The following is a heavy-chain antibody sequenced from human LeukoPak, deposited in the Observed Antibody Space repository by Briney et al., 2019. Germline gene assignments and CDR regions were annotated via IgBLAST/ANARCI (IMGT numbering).Heavy chain of an antibody. CDR1: GGSISSSNW. J-gene: IGHJ1*01. D-gene: IGHD6-13*01. V-gene: IGHV4-4*02. CDR3: ARDMGTAAAGQRYLHH. Sequence: PSETLSLTCDVSGGSISSSNWWSWVRQPPGKGLEWIGEIYHTGSTNYNPSLKSRVTISVDKSRNQFSLKLTSVTAADTALYFCARDMGTAAAGQRYLHHWGQGTLVTVSS. CDR2: IYHTGST.